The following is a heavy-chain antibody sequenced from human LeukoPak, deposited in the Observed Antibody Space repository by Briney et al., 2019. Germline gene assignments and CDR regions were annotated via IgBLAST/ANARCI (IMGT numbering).Heavy chain of an antibody. CDR2: ISGSGGST. Sequence: GGSLRLSCAASGFTFSSYAMSWVRQAPGKGLEWVSAISGSGGSTYYADSVKDRFTISRDNSKNTLYLQMNSLRAEDTAVYYCAKRDGFPDGFDYWGQGTLVTVSS. CDR1: GFTFSSYA. J-gene: IGHJ4*02. D-gene: IGHD5-24*01. V-gene: IGHV3-23*01. CDR3: AKRDGFPDGFDY.